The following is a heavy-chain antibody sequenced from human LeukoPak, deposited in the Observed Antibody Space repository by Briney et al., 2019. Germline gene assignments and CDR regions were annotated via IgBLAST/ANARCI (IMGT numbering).Heavy chain of an antibody. J-gene: IGHJ6*03. CDR2: ISSSSSTI. Sequence: QAGGSLRLSCAASGFTFSSYSMNWVRQAPGKGLEWVSYISSSSSTIYYADSVKGRFTISRDNAKNSLYLQMNSLRAEDTAVYYCARDGDYYYYYMDVWGKGTTVTVSS. CDR1: GFTFSSYS. V-gene: IGHV3-48*04. CDR3: ARDGDYYYYYMDV. D-gene: IGHD7-27*01.